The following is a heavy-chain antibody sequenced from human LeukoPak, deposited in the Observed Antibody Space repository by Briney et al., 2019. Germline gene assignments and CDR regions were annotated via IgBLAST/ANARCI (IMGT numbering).Heavy chain of an antibody. V-gene: IGHV4-59*08. J-gene: IGHJ4*02. D-gene: IGHD1-26*01. CDR2: IYYSGST. CDR1: GGSLSSYY. CDR3: ASSQWKLGARGNSFDY. Sequence: PSETLSLTCTVSGGSLSSYYWSWVRQPPGKGLEWIGYIYYSGSTNYKPSLRSRVTISVDTSKNHFSLKLSSVPAADTAVYYCASSQWKLGARGNSFDYWGQGTLVTVSA.